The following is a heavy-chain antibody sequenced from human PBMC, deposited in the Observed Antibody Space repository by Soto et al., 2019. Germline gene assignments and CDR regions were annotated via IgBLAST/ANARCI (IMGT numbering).Heavy chain of an antibody. D-gene: IGHD1-26*01. J-gene: IGHJ4*02. V-gene: IGHV1-24*01. CDR1: GYTLTELS. Sequence: ASVKVSCKVSGYTLTELSMHWVRQAPGKGLEWMGGFDPEDGETIYAQKFQSRVTMTEDTSTDTAYMELSSLRSEDTAVYYCATRGFTVGAIDCWGQGTLVTVSS. CDR2: FDPEDGET. CDR3: ATRGFTVGAIDC.